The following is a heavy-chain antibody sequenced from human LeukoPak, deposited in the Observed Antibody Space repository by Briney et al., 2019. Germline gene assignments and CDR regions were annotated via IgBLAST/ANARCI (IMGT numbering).Heavy chain of an antibody. CDR2: IYYSGST. Sequence: PSETLSLTCTVSGRSISSYYWSWIRQPPGKGLEWIGYIYYSGSTNYNPSLKSRVTISVDTSKNQFSLKLSSVTAADTAVYYCASAGVYDSSGYYYLDYWGQGTLVTVSS. J-gene: IGHJ4*02. CDR1: GRSISSYY. D-gene: IGHD3-22*01. V-gene: IGHV4-59*01. CDR3: ASAGVYDSSGYYYLDY.